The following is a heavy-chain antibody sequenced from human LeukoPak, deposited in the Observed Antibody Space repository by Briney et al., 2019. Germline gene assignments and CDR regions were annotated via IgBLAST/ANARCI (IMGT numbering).Heavy chain of an antibody. CDR2: ISRSGGST. J-gene: IGHJ6*03. CDR3: AKVGIAARPSGYYMDV. V-gene: IGHV3-23*01. Sequence: GGSPRLSCTASGFTFTSYAMSWVRQAPGKGLEWVSAISRSGGSTYYADPVKGRFTISRDNSKNTLYLQMNSLRAEDTAVYYCAKVGIAARPSGYYMDVWGKGTTVTVSS. D-gene: IGHD6-6*01. CDR1: GFTFTSYA.